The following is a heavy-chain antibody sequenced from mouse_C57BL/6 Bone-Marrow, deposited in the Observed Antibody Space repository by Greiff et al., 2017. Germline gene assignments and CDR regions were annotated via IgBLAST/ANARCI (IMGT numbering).Heavy chain of an antibody. J-gene: IGHJ2*01. D-gene: IGHD4-1*01. CDR2: IHPNGGST. Sequence: QVQLQQSGAELARPGASVKLSCKASGYTFTSYWMHWVKQRPGQGLEWIGMIHPNGGSTNYNEKFKSKATLTVDKSSSAAYMQLSSLTSEASAVYYCELGYFDYWGQGTTLTVSS. CDR1: GYTFTSYW. CDR3: ELGYFDY. V-gene: IGHV1-64*01.